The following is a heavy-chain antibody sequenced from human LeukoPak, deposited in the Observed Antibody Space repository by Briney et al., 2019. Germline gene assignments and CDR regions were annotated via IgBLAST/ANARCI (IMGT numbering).Heavy chain of an antibody. V-gene: IGHV3-30*03. D-gene: IGHD6-6*01. CDR3: VSQLVHGFDD. J-gene: IGHJ4*02. CDR2: ISYDGSNK. Sequence: GRSLRLSCAASGFTFSTYGMHWVRQAPGKGLEWVALISYDGSNKYYADSVKGRFTISRDNSKNTLYLQMNSLRAKDTAVYYCVSQLVHGFDDWGQGTLVTVSS. CDR1: GFTFSTYG.